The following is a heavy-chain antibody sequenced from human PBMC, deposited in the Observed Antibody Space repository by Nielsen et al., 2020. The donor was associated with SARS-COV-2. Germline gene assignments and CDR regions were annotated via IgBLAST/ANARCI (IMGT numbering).Heavy chain of an antibody. CDR3: ARGEGSSSWRPNWFDP. D-gene: IGHD6-13*01. Sequence: WVRQAPGQGLEWMGWISAYNGNTNYAQKLQGRVTMTTDTSTSTAYMELRSLRSGDTAVYYCARGEGSSSWRPNWFDPWGQGTLVTVSS. J-gene: IGHJ5*02. CDR2: ISAYNGNT. V-gene: IGHV1-18*01.